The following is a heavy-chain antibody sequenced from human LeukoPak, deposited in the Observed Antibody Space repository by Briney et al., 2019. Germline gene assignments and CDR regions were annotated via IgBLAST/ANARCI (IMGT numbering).Heavy chain of an antibody. CDR3: ARALKGIAAAKLGLAY. CDR2: INPNSGGT. J-gene: IGHJ4*02. CDR1: GYTFTGYY. D-gene: IGHD6-13*01. V-gene: IGHV1-2*06. Sequence: AXXKVSCKASGYTFTGYYMHWVRQAPGQGLEWMGRINPNSGGTNYAQRFQGRVTMTRDTSISTAYMELSRLRSDDTAVYYCARALKGIAAAKLGLAYWGQGTLVTVSS.